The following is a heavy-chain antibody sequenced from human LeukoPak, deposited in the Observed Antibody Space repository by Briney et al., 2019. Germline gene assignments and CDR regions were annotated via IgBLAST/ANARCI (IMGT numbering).Heavy chain of an antibody. CDR1: GFSFSSTW. J-gene: IGHJ4*02. D-gene: IGHD3-10*01. CDR2: IHSDGIST. CDR3: ARDWFRTVDY. V-gene: IGHV3-74*01. Sequence: GGSLRLSCAASGFSFSSTWMHWVRQAPGKGLVWVSHIHSDGISTTYADSVKGRSTISRDNAKNTLYLQMDSLRDEDTAVYYCARDWFRTVDYWGQGTLVTVSS.